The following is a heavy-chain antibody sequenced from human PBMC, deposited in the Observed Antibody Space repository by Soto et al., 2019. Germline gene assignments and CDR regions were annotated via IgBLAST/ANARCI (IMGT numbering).Heavy chain of an antibody. V-gene: IGHV4-61*02. CDR2: IYTSGST. D-gene: IGHD5-12*01. CDR3: ATGDVVARLYFQH. CDR1: GGSISSGGYY. J-gene: IGHJ1*01. Sequence: SETLSLTCTVSGGSISSGGYYWSWIRQPAGKGLEWIGRIYTSGSTNYNPSLKSRVTMSVDTSKNQFSLKLSSVTAADTAVYYCATGDVVARLYFQHWGQGTLVTVSS.